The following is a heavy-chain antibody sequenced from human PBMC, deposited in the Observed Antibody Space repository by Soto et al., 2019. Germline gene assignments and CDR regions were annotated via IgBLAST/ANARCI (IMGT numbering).Heavy chain of an antibody. CDR3: AREPIN. J-gene: IGHJ4*02. CDR2: IYYSGSGST. CDR1: GASISSGAYY. D-gene: IGHD5-12*01. V-gene: IGHV4-31*03. Sequence: SETLSLTCTVSGASISSGAYYWSWIRQHPGKGLEWIGYIYYSGSGSTYYNPSLKSRVTISVDTSKNQFSLRLSSVTAADTAVYYCAREPINWGQGTLVTVSS.